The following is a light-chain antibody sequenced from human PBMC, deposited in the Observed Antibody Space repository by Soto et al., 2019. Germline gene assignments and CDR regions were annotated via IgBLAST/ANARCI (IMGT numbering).Light chain of an antibody. V-gene: IGLV2-14*01. J-gene: IGLJ2*01. CDR3: SSFRSGGTRVL. CDR2: EVT. Sequence: QSVLTQPASVSGSPGQSITISCTGTSSDIGGYNYVSWYQQYPGKAPSLIIYEVTNRPSGISYRFSGSKSGNTASLTISGLQVEDEADYYCSSFRSGGTRVLFGGGTQLTVL. CDR1: SSDIGGYNY.